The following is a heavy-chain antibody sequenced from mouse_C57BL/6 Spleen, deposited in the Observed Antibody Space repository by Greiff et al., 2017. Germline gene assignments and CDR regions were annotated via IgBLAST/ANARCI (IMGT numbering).Heavy chain of an antibody. J-gene: IGHJ4*01. Sequence: VQLQQSGPVLVKPGASVKMSCKASGYTFTDYYMNWVKQSHGKSLEWIGVINPYNGGTSYNQKFKGKATLTVDKSSSTAYMELNSLTSEDSAVYYCARRDGYDEDYYAMDYWGQGTSVTVSS. CDR3: ARRDGYDEDYYAMDY. V-gene: IGHV1-19*01. D-gene: IGHD2-2*01. CDR2: INPYNGGT. CDR1: GYTFTDYY.